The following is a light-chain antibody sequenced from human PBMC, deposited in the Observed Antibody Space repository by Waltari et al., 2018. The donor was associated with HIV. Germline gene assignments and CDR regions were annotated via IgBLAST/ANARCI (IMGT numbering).Light chain of an antibody. V-gene: IGLV3-25*03. Sequence: SYELTQPASVSVSPGQPASITCSGDALPKQSVYWYQQKPGQVPVLVIYKDNERPSGIPERFSGSSSGTTATLTISGVQAEDESDYYCQSADSSGTYRVFGGGTKVTVL. CDR2: KDN. J-gene: IGLJ3*02. CDR1: ALPKQS. CDR3: QSADSSGTYRV.